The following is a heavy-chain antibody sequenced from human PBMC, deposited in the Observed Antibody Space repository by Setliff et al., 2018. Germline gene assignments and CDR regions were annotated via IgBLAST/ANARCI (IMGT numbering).Heavy chain of an antibody. CDR1: TFTFSKYA. CDR2: IGASGDRT. D-gene: IGHD5-12*01. V-gene: IGHV3-23*01. J-gene: IGHJ4*02. Sequence: PGGSLRLSCVASTFTFSKYAITWVRQAPGKGLEWVSSIGASGDRTYYADSVKGRFTISRDNSRNSLYLQMNSLRAEDTALYFCAKQKNTGYGQPVDSWGQGVQVTVSS. CDR3: AKQKNTGYGQPVDS.